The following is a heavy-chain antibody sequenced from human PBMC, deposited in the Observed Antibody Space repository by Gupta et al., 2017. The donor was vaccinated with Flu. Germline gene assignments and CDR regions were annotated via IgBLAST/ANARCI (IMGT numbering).Heavy chain of an antibody. CDR1: GATFNRYA. Sequence: EVQLLESGCGLVQPGGSLRLFCAASGATFNRYAMTLVRQAPGKGLEWVSTIGDSGGSTYYADSVKGRFSISRDNSENTLYLQMNSLRVEDTAVYYCAKSVNDIWTGCDYWGQGTLVTVSS. CDR3: AKSVNDIWTGCDY. J-gene: IGHJ4*02. V-gene: IGHV3-23*01. CDR2: IGDSGGST. D-gene: IGHD3-9*01.